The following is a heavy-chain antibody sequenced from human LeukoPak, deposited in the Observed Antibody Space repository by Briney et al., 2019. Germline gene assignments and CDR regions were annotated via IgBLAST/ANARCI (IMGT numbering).Heavy chain of an antibody. D-gene: IGHD6-6*01. V-gene: IGHV4-59*08. J-gene: IGHJ4*02. Sequence: SETLSLTCTVSGGSISSYYWSWIRQPPGKGLEWIGYIYYSGSTNYNPSLKSRVTISVDTSKNQFSLKLNSVTAADTAVYYCARHRGYSSSSYHFDYWGQGTLVTVSS. CDR1: GGSISSYY. CDR2: IYYSGST. CDR3: ARHRGYSSSSYHFDY.